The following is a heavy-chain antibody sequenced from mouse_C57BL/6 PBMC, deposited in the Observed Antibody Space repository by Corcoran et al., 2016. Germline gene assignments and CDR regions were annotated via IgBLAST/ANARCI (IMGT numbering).Heavy chain of an antibody. CDR2: INPNNGGT. J-gene: IGHJ3*01. D-gene: IGHD2-4*01. Sequence: EVQLQQSGPELVKPGASEKISCKASGYTFNDYYMNWVKQRHGKSREWIGDINPNNGGTSYKQKFKGKDTLTVHKSYSTAYMELRSLTSEDSAVYYCERSYYDYEDGTWFAYWGQGTLVTVSA. CDR1: GYTFNDYY. CDR3: ERSYYDYEDGTWFAY. V-gene: IGHV1-26*01.